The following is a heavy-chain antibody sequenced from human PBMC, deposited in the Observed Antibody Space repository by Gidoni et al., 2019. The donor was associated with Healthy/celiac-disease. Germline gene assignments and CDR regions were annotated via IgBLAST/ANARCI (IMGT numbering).Heavy chain of an antibody. CDR2: IRSKANSYAT. J-gene: IGHJ4*02. D-gene: IGHD6-13*01. CDR1: GFTFSGSA. CDR3: TSNGAAAGTAPGDY. Sequence: EVQLVESGGGLVQPGGSLKLSCAASGFTFSGSAMHWVRQVSGKGLEWVGRIRSKANSYATAYAASVKGRFTISRDDSKNTAYLQMNSLKTEDTAVYYCTSNGAAAGTAPGDYWGQGTLVTVSS. V-gene: IGHV3-73*01.